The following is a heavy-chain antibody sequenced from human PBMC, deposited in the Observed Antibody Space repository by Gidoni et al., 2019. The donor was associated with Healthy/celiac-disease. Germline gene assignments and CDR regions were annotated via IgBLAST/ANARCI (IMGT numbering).Heavy chain of an antibody. D-gene: IGHD3-22*01. CDR2: IYPGDSDT. Sequence: EVQLVQSGAEVKKPGESLKISCKGSGYSFTSYWIGWVRQMPGKGLEWMGIIYPGDSDTRYSPSFQGQVTISADKSISTAYLQWSSLKASDTAMYYCARRTTYYDSSGYYLAAFDYWGQGTLVTVSS. CDR1: GYSFTSYW. CDR3: ARRTTYYDSSGYYLAAFDY. V-gene: IGHV5-51*01. J-gene: IGHJ4*02.